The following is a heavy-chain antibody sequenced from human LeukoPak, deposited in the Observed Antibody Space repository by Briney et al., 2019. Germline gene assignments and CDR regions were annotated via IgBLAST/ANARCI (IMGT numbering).Heavy chain of an antibody. CDR1: GFTFSSYG. CDR2: IGGSGGTTT. V-gene: IGHV3-23*01. D-gene: IGHD7-27*01. J-gene: IGHJ4*02. Sequence: GGSLRLSCAASGFTFSSYGMNWVRQAPGKGLEWVSGIGGSGGTTTYYADSVKGRLTISRDNSKNTLYLQMNSLRADDAAVFYCARDADWGRYDCWGQGTLVTVSS. CDR3: ARDADWGRYDC.